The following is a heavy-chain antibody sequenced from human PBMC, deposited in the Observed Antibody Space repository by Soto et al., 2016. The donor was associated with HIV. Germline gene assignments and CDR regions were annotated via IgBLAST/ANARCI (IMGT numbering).Heavy chain of an antibody. Sequence: QMQLVQSGAEVKKPGASLRISCKASGYTFNSYAISWVRQAPGQGLEWMGTIDTYNRNTNYPQKLQGRVTMTTDTSTNTVYLDLLSLTSDDTAVYYCARTYDSSSYNRRFYFDYWGQGRWSPSL. D-gene: IGHD3-22*01. V-gene: IGHV1-18*01. CDR3: ARTYDSSSYNRRFYFDY. CDR1: GYTFNSYA. CDR2: IDTYNRNT. J-gene: IGHJ4*02.